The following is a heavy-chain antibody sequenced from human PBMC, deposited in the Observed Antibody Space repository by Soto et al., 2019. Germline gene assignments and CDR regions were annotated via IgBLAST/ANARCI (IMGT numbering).Heavy chain of an antibody. V-gene: IGHV1-3*01. CDR1: GYTFTSYA. Sequence: ASVKVSCKASGYTFTSYAMHWVRQAPGQRLEWMGWINAGNGNTKYSQKFQGRVPITRDTSASTAYMELSSLRSEDAAVYYCARAGSGYYSPSPGFDYWGQGTLVTVSS. J-gene: IGHJ4*02. CDR3: ARAGSGYYSPSPGFDY. D-gene: IGHD3-22*01. CDR2: INAGNGNT.